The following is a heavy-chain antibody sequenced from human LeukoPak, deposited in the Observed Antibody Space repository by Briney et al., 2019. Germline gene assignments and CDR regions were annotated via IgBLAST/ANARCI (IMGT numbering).Heavy chain of an antibody. V-gene: IGHV3-7*03. Sequence: PGGSLRLSCAASGFTFSAYWMAWVRQAPGKGLEWVANMKQDGREKHYVDSVKGRFTISRDNARNSLYLQMNSPRAEDTALYYCAKDRGYSSWYLSYYFDYWGQRTLVTVSS. CDR2: MKQDGREK. D-gene: IGHD6-13*01. CDR1: GFTFSAYW. CDR3: AKDRGYSSWYLSYYFDY. J-gene: IGHJ4*02.